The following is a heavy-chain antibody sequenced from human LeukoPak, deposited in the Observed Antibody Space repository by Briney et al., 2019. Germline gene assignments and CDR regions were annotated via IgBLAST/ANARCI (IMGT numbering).Heavy chain of an antibody. Sequence: PSETLSLTCTVSGGPVSSYYWSWIRQPPGKGLEWIGYIYYSGSTNYNPSLKGRVTISVDTSKNQFSLKLSSVTAADTAVYHCARDNWNYGSSMDVWGQGTTVTVSS. CDR2: IYYSGST. D-gene: IGHD1-7*01. J-gene: IGHJ6*02. V-gene: IGHV4-59*02. CDR3: ARDNWNYGSSMDV. CDR1: GGPVSSYY.